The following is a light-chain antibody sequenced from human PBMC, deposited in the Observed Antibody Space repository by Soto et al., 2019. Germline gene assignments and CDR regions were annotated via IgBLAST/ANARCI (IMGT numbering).Light chain of an antibody. CDR1: QDIGSW. J-gene: IGKJ1*01. Sequence: DIQMTQSPSNLAASVGDTVTVTCRASQDIGSWLAWYQQKAGEAPKLLIFDASSLEDDVPSRFSGSGSGTEFTLSVSSLQPDDIATYYCQQYDTSLWTFGQGTKV. V-gene: IGKV1-5*01. CDR3: QQYDTSLWT. CDR2: DAS.